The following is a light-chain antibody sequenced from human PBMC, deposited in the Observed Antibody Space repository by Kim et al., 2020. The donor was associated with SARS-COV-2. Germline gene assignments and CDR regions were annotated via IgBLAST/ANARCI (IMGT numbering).Light chain of an antibody. J-gene: IGLJ1*01. CDR1: SGDVGVYYF. CDR3: SSYAGSNNFV. Sequence: GLSVPIPCTGTSGDVGVYYFVSSYHQHPAIAPILMIYEVSKRPSGVPDRFSVSKSGNTASLTVSVLQAEDEADYYCSSYAGSNNFVFGTGTKVTVL. CDR2: EVS. V-gene: IGLV2-8*01.